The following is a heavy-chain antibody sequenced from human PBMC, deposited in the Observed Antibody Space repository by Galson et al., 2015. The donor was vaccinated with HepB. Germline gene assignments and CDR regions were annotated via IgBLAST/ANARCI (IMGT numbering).Heavy chain of an antibody. Sequence: SLRLSCAASGFTFSSYGMHWVRQAPGKGLEWVANIKQDGSEKYYVDSVKGRFTISRDNAKNSLYLQMNSLRAEDTAVYYCCSSPELNYFDYWGQGTLVTVSS. J-gene: IGHJ4*02. CDR2: IKQDGSEK. V-gene: IGHV3-7*03. D-gene: IGHD6-6*01. CDR3: CSSPELNYFDY. CDR1: GFTFSSYG.